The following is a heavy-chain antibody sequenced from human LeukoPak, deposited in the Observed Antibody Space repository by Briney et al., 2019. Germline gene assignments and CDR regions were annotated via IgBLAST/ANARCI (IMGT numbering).Heavy chain of an antibody. CDR3: ARDLTYYGSGWGVSFDY. Sequence: ASVKVSCKASGYTFTDYYIHWLRQAPGQGLEWMGWINPNSGGTNFAQKFQGRVTLTRDTSISTAYMELSRLRSDDTAVYYCARDLTYYGSGWGVSFDYWGQGNLVTVSS. D-gene: IGHD3-10*01. CDR1: GYTFTDYY. V-gene: IGHV1-2*02. J-gene: IGHJ4*02. CDR2: INPNSGGT.